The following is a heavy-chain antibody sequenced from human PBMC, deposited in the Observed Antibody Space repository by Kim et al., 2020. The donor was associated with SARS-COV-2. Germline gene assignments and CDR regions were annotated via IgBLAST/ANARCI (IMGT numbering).Heavy chain of an antibody. CDR3: VRQTGVLGSGSYEGLDY. V-gene: IGHV5-10-1*01. CDR2: IDPADSQT. J-gene: IGHJ4*02. CDR1: GYRFTSNW. Sequence: GESLKISCQGSGYRFTSNWITWVRQMPGKGLEWMGRIDPADSQTYYSPSFQGHVTISADRSISTAYLQWSSLKASDSAMYYCVRQTGVLGSGSYEGLDYWGQGPLGTFSS. D-gene: IGHD3-10*02.